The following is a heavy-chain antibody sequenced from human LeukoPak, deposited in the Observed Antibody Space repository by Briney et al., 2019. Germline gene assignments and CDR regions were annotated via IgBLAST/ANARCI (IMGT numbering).Heavy chain of an antibody. J-gene: IGHJ4*02. CDR1: EGTFSSYA. V-gene: IGHV1-69*05. D-gene: IGHD5-18*01. Sequence: VASVKVSCKASEGTFSSYAISWVRQAPGQGLEWMGGIIPIFGTANYAQKFQGRVTITTDESTSTAYMELSSLRSEDTAVYYCATTGRGYSYALDYWGQGTLVTVSS. CDR2: IIPIFGTA. CDR3: ATTGRGYSYALDY.